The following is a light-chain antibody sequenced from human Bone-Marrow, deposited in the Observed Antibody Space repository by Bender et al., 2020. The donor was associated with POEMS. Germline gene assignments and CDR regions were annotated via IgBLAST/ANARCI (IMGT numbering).Light chain of an antibody. CDR1: PLPHHF. CDR2: KDT. CDR3: QSADSSVV. Sequence: SSDLTQPPSVSVSPGQTAKITCSGEPLPHHFAYWYQVKPGQAPLLIIYKDTERPSGIPERFSGSTSGTTVTLTITGVQAEDEADYYCQSADSSVVFGGGTKLTVL. J-gene: IGLJ2*01. V-gene: IGLV3-25*03.